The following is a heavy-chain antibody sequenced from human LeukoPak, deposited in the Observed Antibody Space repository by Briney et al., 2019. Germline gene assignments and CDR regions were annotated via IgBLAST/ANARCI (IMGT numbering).Heavy chain of an antibody. CDR2: INSDGSST. J-gene: IGHJ6*03. Sequence: GGSLRLSCAASGFTFSSYWMHWVRQAPGKGLVWVSRINSDGSSTSYADSVKGRFTISRDNAKNTLYLQMNSLRAEDTAVYYCAKDAGIAAAGLGYMDVWGKGTTVTISS. V-gene: IGHV3-74*01. CDR3: AKDAGIAAAGLGYMDV. D-gene: IGHD6-13*01. CDR1: GFTFSSYW.